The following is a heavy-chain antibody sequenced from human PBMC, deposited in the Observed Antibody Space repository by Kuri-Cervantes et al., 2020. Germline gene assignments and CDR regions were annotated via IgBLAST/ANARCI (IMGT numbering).Heavy chain of an antibody. CDR1: GYTFTSYD. V-gene: IGHV1-18*01. Sequence: ASVKVSCKASGYTFTSYDINWVRQATGQGLEWMGWMNPNSGNTNYAQKLQGRVTMTTDTSTSTAYMELRSLRSDDTAVYYCARDKPYTDYWGQGTLVTVSS. D-gene: IGHD4-11*01. J-gene: IGHJ4*02. CDR2: MNPNSGNT. CDR3: ARDKPYTDY.